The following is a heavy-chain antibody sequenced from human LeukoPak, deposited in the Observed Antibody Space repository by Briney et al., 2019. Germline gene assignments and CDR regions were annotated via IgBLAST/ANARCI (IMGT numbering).Heavy chain of an antibody. Sequence: ASVKVSCKASGYTFTSYGIGWVRQAPGQGLEWMGWISAYNGNTNYAQKLQGRVTMTTDTSPSTAYMELRSLRSDDTAVYYCARVCGGYSSSWYVCPADDFDYWGQGTLVTVSS. J-gene: IGHJ4*02. CDR3: ARVCGGYSSSWYVCPADDFDY. V-gene: IGHV1-18*01. D-gene: IGHD6-13*01. CDR1: GYTFTSYG. CDR2: ISAYNGNT.